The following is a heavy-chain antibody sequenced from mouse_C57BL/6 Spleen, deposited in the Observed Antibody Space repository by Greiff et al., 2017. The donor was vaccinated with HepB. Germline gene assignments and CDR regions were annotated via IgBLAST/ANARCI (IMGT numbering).Heavy chain of an antibody. CDR2: INPNNGGT. Sequence: EVQLQQSGPELVKPGASLKLSCKASGYTFTDYYMNWVKQSHGKSLEWIGDINPNNGGTSYNQKFKGKATLTVDKSSSTAYMELRSLTSEDSAVYYGARVSTGFDYWGQGTTLTVSS. CDR1: GYTFTDYY. V-gene: IGHV1-26*01. CDR3: ARVSTGFDY. J-gene: IGHJ2*01. D-gene: IGHD2-1*01.